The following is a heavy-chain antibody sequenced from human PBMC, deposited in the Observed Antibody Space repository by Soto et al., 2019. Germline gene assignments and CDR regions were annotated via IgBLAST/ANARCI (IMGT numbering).Heavy chain of an antibody. CDR2: IIPVFGTA. D-gene: IGHD4-17*01. J-gene: IGHJ6*02. Sequence: QVQLVQSGAEVKKPGSSVKVSCKASGGSLSNYGISWVRQAPGQGLEWMGGIIPVFGTANYAQKFQGRVTNTADESTNTVYMDVTSLRSEDTAVYYCARGDATKIVVTTYYAMDVWGQGTTVTVSS. V-gene: IGHV1-69*12. CDR3: ARGDATKIVVTTYYAMDV. CDR1: GGSLSNYG.